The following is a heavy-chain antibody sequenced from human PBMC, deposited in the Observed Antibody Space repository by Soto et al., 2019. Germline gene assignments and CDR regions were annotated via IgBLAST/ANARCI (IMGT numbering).Heavy chain of an antibody. CDR3: AKHILEETPGLDV. Sequence: EVQLLESGGGLVQPGGSLRLSCIASGFTFSNYGMNWVRQAPGKGLECVSAIRGNATTTYYADSVTGRFTISRDKSKTTLYLKRNRLILEARTIYYCAKHILEETPGLDVWGQGPTVTVSS. CDR1: GFTFSNYG. CDR2: IRGNATTT. J-gene: IGHJ6*02. V-gene: IGHV3-23*01. D-gene: IGHD2-21*01.